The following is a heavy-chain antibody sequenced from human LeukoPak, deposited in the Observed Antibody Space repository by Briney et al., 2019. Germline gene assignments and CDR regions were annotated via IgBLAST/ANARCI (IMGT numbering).Heavy chain of an antibody. Sequence: ASVKVSCKASGYTFTNYDISWVRQAPGQGLEWMGWISAYNGNTNNAQKFQGRVTMTTDTSTSTAYMELRSLRSDDTAVYYCARSKGIDYFLDVWGKGTTVTVSS. CDR3: ARSKGIDYFLDV. CDR1: GYTFTNYD. D-gene: IGHD6-13*01. CDR2: ISAYNGNT. V-gene: IGHV1-18*01. J-gene: IGHJ6*04.